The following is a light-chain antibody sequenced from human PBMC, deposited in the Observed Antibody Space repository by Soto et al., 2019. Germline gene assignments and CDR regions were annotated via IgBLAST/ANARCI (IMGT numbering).Light chain of an antibody. V-gene: IGLV2-14*01. CDR1: TSNVGGYNF. J-gene: IGLJ1*01. CDR2: EVS. Sequence: LTRPAPVPRSPGQWITTSGTGTTSNVGGYNFVSWYRQHPENAPKLMIFEVSNRPSGVSNRFSGSKSGNTAALTISGLQAEDEADYYCRSYTSGSTPYVFGTGSKVTVL. CDR3: RSYTSGSTPYV.